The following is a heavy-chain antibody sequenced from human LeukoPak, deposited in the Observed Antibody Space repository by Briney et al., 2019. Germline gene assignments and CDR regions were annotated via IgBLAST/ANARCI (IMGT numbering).Heavy chain of an antibody. CDR1: GFTFSSYA. CDR2: IRYDGSNK. D-gene: IGHD2-2*01. V-gene: IGHV3-30*02. Sequence: PGGSLRLSCAASGFTFSSYAMHWVRQAPGKGLEWVAFIRYDGSNKYYADSVKGRFTISRDNSKNTLYLQMNSLRAEDTAVYYCAKEIVPAAINFDYWGQGTLVTVSS. J-gene: IGHJ4*02. CDR3: AKEIVPAAINFDY.